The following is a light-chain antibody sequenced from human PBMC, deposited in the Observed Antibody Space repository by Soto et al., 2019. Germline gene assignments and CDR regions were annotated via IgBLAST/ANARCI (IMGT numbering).Light chain of an antibody. CDR1: RSDVGGYNY. Sequence: QSALPQPASVSGSPGQSITISCTGTRSDVGGYNYVSWYQQHPGKAPKLMIYDVSNRPSGVSDRFSGSKSGNTASLTISGLQAEDEADYYCSSYTSSSTLGVFGGGTKLTVL. V-gene: IGLV2-14*01. CDR2: DVS. J-gene: IGLJ2*01. CDR3: SSYTSSSTLGV.